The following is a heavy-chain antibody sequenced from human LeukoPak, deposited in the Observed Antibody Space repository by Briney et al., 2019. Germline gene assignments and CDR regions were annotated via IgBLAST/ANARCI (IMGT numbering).Heavy chain of an antibody. J-gene: IGHJ4*02. CDR1: GFTVSSNY. CDR2: IGGSGDSI. CDR3: AKGHSGSYSPLFHY. Sequence: GGSLRLSCAASGFTVSSNYMSWVRQAPGKGLEWVSIIGGSGDSIYYADTVKGRFTISRDNSQNTLYLQMNSLSAEDTAVYYCAKGHSGSYSPLFHYWGQGTLVTVSS. D-gene: IGHD3-10*01. V-gene: IGHV3-23*01.